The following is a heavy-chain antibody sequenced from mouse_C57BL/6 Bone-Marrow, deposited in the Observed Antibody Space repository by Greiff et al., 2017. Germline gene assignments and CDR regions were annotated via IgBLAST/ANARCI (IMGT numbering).Heavy chain of an antibody. V-gene: IGHV5-12*01. CDR1: GFTFSDYY. J-gene: IGHJ2*01. CDR3: ARHDPTVADY. CDR2: ISNGGGST. D-gene: IGHD1-1*01. Sequence: EVKVVESGGGLVQPGGSLKLSCAASGFTFSDYYMYWVRQTPEKRLEWVAYISNGGGSTYYPDTVKGRFTISRDNAKNTLYLQMSRLKSEDTAMYYCARHDPTVADYWGQGTTLTVSS.